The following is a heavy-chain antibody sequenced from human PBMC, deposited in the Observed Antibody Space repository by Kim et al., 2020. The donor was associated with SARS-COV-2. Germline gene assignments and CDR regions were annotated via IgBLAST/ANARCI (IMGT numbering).Heavy chain of an antibody. J-gene: IGHJ4*02. CDR3: ASAVAVAGPYFDA. CDR2: IYYSGNT. V-gene: IGHV4-28*01. Sequence: SETLSLSCAGSGSSISSANWWGWIRQPPGKGLDWIGYIYYSGNTYYNPSLKSRVTMSVDTSKNHFSLELSSVTAVDTAIYYCASAVAVAGPYFDAWGRGTLVTVSS. CDR1: GSSISSANW. D-gene: IGHD6-19*01.